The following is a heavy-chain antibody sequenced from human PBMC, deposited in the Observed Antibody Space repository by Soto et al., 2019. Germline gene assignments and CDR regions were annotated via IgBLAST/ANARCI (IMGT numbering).Heavy chain of an antibody. CDR1: GFTFSSYG. Sequence: GGSLRLSCAASGFTFSSYGMHWVRQAPGKGLDWVAVIWYDGSNKYYADSVKGRFTISRDNSKNTLYLQMNSLRAEDTAVYYCARQGIAAASDYWGQGTLVTVSS. V-gene: IGHV3-33*01. J-gene: IGHJ4*02. CDR3: ARQGIAAASDY. D-gene: IGHD6-13*01. CDR2: IWYDGSNK.